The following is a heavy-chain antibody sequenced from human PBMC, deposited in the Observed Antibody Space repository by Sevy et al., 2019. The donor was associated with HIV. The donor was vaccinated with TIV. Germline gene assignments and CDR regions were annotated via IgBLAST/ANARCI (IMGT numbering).Heavy chain of an antibody. CDR1: GFTFSDYV. V-gene: IGHV3-30*04. Sequence: GGSLRLSCAASGFTFSDYVMRWVRQAPGKGLEWLARISHDTTVKYYADSLKGRFTISRDNSKNTLYLQMNSLRHEDTAVDHCARDADWSLNYWGQGTLVTVSS. D-gene: IGHD3-9*01. CDR2: ISHDTTVK. J-gene: IGHJ4*02. CDR3: ARDADWSLNY.